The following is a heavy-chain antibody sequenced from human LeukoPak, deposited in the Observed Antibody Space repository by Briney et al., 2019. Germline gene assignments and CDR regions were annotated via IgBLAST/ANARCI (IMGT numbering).Heavy chain of an antibody. CDR1: GYTFTSYD. CDR3: ARDYCSSTSCLFDY. J-gene: IGHJ4*02. D-gene: IGHD2-2*01. V-gene: IGHV1-8*01. CDR2: MNPNSGNT. Sequence: GASVKVSSKASGYTFTSYDINWVRQATGQGLEWMGWMNPNSGNTGYAQKFQGRVTMTRNTSISTAYMELSSLRSEDTAVYYCARDYCSSTSCLFDYWGQGTLVTVSS.